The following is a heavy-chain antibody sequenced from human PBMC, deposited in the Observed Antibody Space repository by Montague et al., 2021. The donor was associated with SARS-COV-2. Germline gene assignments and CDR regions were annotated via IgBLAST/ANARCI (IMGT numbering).Heavy chain of an antibody. CDR2: IYYSGST. Sequence: SETLSLTCTVSGGSISSYYWSWIRQPPGKGLEWIGYIYYSGSTNYNPSLKSRVTISVDTSKNQFSLKLSSVTAADTAVYYCARHSRMTIIDYWGQGTLVTVPS. CDR3: ARHSRMTIIDY. V-gene: IGHV4-59*08. D-gene: IGHD4/OR15-4a*01. CDR1: GGSISSYY. J-gene: IGHJ4*02.